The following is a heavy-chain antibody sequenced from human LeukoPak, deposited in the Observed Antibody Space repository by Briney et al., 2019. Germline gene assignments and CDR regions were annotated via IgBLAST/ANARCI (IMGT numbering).Heavy chain of an antibody. Sequence: GGSLRLSCAASGFTCSSYWMHWVRQAPGKGLEWVSSISSSSSSIYYADSMKGRFTISRDNAKNSLYLQMNSLRAEDTAVYYCAKSFGWFGEFSPFDYWGQGTLVTVSS. D-gene: IGHD3-10*01. V-gene: IGHV3-21*01. CDR3: AKSFGWFGEFSPFDY. J-gene: IGHJ4*02. CDR1: GFTCSSYW. CDR2: ISSSSSSI.